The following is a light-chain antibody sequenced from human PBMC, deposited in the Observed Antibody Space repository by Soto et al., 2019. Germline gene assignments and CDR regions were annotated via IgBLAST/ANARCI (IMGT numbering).Light chain of an antibody. Sequence: EIVLTQSPDTLSLSPGERATLSCRASQSVSSYLAWYQQKPGQAPGLLIYGASSRATGIPDRFSGSGSGTDFTLTISRLEPEDFAVYYCQQYGSSPFTFGPGTKVDIK. CDR2: GAS. CDR1: QSVSSY. V-gene: IGKV3-20*01. CDR3: QQYGSSPFT. J-gene: IGKJ3*01.